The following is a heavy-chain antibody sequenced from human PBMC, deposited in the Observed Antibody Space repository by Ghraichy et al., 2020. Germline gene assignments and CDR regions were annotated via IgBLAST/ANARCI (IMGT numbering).Heavy chain of an antibody. V-gene: IGHV3-30*02. J-gene: IGHJ4*02. D-gene: IGHD3-16*01. Sequence: GRRGVRGAPGRGLGWVAFTRDDGSTKYYAESVKGRFTISRDNSRNILYLQIDSLRPEDTAVYNCARTHRSSWGYFDNWGQGTLVTVSS. CDR2: TRDDGSTK. CDR3: ARTHRSSWGYFDN. CDR1: G.